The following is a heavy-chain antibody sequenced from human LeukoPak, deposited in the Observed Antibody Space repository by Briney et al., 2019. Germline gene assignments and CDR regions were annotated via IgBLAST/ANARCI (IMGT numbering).Heavy chain of an antibody. CDR3: VTGVVPAAPFDY. V-gene: IGHV3-64D*06. CDR2: ISTNGGTT. Sequence: AGGSLRLSCSVSGFTFSRYAMHWVRQAPGKGLEHVSGISTNGGTTYYADSVKGRFTISRDNSKNTLYLQMSSLRAEDTAVYYCVTGVVPAAPFDYWGQGTLVTVSS. D-gene: IGHD2-2*01. J-gene: IGHJ4*02. CDR1: GFTFSRYA.